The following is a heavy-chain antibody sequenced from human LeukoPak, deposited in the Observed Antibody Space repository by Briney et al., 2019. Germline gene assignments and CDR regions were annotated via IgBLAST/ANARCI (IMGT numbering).Heavy chain of an antibody. V-gene: IGHV3-48*01. CDR2: ISSSSSTI. Sequence: GGSLRLSCAASGFTFSSYSMNWVRQAPGKGLEWVSYISSSSSTIYYADSVKGRFTISRDNAKNSLYLQMNSLRAEDTALYYCARALRGYSYGFGPYYMDVWGKGTTVTVSS. D-gene: IGHD5-18*01. CDR1: GFTFSSYS. CDR3: ARALRGYSYGFGPYYMDV. J-gene: IGHJ6*03.